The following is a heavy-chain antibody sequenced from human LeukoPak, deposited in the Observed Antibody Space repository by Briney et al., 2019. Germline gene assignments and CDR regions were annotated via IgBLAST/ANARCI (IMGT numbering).Heavy chain of an antibody. CDR1: GFTFSSYG. D-gene: IGHD3-10*01. CDR3: AKDLRFGADMDV. V-gene: IGHV3-30*02. J-gene: IGHJ6*03. Sequence: GGSLRLSCAASGFTFSSYGMHWVGQAPGKGLEWVAFIRYDGINKYYADSVKGRFTISRDNPKNTLYLQMNSLRAEDTAVYYCAKDLRFGADMDVWGKGTTVTVSS. CDR2: IRYDGINK.